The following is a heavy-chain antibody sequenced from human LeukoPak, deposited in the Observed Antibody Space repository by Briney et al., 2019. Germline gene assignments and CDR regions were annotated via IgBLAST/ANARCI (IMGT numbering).Heavy chain of an antibody. CDR1: GAPISSYY. CDR2: IFYSGST. V-gene: IGHV4-59*08. CDR3: ARHRSIVLIHFDY. D-gene: IGHD2/OR15-2a*01. J-gene: IGHJ4*02. Sequence: PSETLSLTCTVSGAPISSYYWSWIRQSPGKGLEWIGYIFYSGSTNYNPSLKSRVTLLLDTSKNQFSLKLSSVTAADTAVYYCARHRSIVLIHFDYWGQGALVTVSS.